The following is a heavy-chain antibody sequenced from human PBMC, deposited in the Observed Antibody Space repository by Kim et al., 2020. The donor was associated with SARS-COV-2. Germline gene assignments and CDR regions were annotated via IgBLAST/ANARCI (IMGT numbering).Heavy chain of an antibody. V-gene: IGHV4-39*01. CDR3: ARYSNSSGWFYP. CDR2: IYYSGST. J-gene: IGHJ5*02. D-gene: IGHD6-6*01. CDR1: GASISRSGFY. Sequence: SETLSLTCTFSGASISRSGFYWGWIRQPPGKGLEWIAIIYYSGSTYYNPSLKSRVTISVDTSKNQFSLKLSSLTAADTAVYYCARYSNSSGWFYPWGQGTLVTVSS.